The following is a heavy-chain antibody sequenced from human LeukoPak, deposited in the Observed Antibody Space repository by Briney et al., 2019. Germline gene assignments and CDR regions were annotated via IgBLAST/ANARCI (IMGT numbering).Heavy chain of an antibody. D-gene: IGHD3-10*01. CDR1: GGSFSGYY. V-gene: IGHV4-4*07. CDR3: ARDGYGSGSPFDY. Sequence: SETLSLTCAVYGGSFSGYYWSWIRQPAGKVLEWIGRIYTSGSTNYNPSLKSRVTISVDTSKNQLSLKLSSVTAADTAVYYCARDGYGSGSPFDYWGQGTLVTVSS. J-gene: IGHJ4*02. CDR2: IYTSGST.